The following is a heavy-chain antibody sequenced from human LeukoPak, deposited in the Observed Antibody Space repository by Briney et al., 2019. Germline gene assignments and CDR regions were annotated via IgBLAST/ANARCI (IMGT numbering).Heavy chain of an antibody. D-gene: IGHD5-18*01. CDR3: ARESGYSYGYGPDYYYCGMDV. V-gene: IGHV4-59*01. CDR2: IYYSGST. Sequence: SETLSLTCTVSGGSISSYYWSWIRQPPGKGLEWIGYIYYSGSTNYNPSLKSRVTISVDTSKNQFSLKLSSVTAADTAVYYCARESGYSYGYGPDYYYCGMDVWGQGTTVTVSS. J-gene: IGHJ6*02. CDR1: GGSISSYY.